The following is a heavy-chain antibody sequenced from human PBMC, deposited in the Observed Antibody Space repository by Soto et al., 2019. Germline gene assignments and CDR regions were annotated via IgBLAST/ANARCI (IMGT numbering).Heavy chain of an antibody. CDR3: ARITIFGVVIKIPYYYYGMDF. Sequence: QVQLVQSGAEVKKPGSSVKVPCKASGGTFSSYAISWVRQAPGQGLEWMGGIIPIFDTANYAQKFQCRVTITAYESKSRAYMELSSLRYEDTAVYYCARITIFGVVIKIPYYYYGMDFWGQGTTFTVSS. V-gene: IGHV1-69*01. CDR1: GGTFSSYA. J-gene: IGHJ6*02. CDR2: IIPIFDTA. D-gene: IGHD3-3*01.